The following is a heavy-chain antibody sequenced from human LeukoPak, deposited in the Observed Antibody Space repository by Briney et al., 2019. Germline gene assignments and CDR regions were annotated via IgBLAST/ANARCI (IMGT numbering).Heavy chain of an antibody. J-gene: IGHJ5*02. CDR1: GGSISNSDSY. D-gene: IGHD3-22*01. CDR3: ARHVVGVYYDSSGYSNWFDP. CDR2: IYYSGIP. Sequence: PSETLSLTCTVSGGSISNSDSYWGWIRQPPGKGLEWIGSIYYSGIPYYNPSLKSRVTISVDTSKNQSSLKLGSVTAADTAVYYCARHVVGVYYDSSGYSNWFDPWGQGTLVTVSS. V-gene: IGHV4-39*01.